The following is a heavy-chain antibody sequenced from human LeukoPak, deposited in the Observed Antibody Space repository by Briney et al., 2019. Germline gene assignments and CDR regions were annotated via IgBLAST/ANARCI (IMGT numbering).Heavy chain of an antibody. D-gene: IGHD3-22*01. J-gene: IGHJ4*02. Sequence: GGSLRLSCAASGFTFDDYAMHWVRQAPGKGLEWVSGISWNSGSIGYADSVKGRFTISRDSAKNSLYLQMNSLRAEDTALYYCAKGYYFDTSGFYTMDYWGQGTLVTVSS. CDR2: ISWNSGSI. CDR3: AKGYYFDTSGFYTMDY. V-gene: IGHV3-9*01. CDR1: GFTFDDYA.